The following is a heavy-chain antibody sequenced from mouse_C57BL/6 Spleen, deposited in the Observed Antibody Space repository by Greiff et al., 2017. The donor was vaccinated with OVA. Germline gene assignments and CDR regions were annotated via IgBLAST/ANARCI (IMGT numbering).Heavy chain of an antibody. CDR1: GYAFSSSW. CDR2: IYPGDGDT. J-gene: IGHJ4*01. CDR3: APSDLPQAMDY. Sequence: QVQLQQSGPELVKPGASVKISCKASGYAFSSSWMNWVKQRPGKGLEWIGRIYPGDGDTNYNGKFKGKATLTADKSSSTAYMQLSSLTSEDSAVYFCAPSDLPQAMDYWGQGTSVTVSS. D-gene: IGHD2-1*01. V-gene: IGHV1-82*01.